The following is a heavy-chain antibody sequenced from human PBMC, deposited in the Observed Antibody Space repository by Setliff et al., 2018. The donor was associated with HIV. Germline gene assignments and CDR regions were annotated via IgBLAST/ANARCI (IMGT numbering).Heavy chain of an antibody. CDR1: GDSINTHY. CDR3: ARSTVGAGASFP. D-gene: IGHD1-26*01. CDR2: ISHSGNT. V-gene: IGHV4-59*11. Sequence: SETLSLTCTVSGDSINTHYWSWIRQPPGQGLEWIGCISHSGNTNFNPSLNSRVTISLDTSKNQFSLRLTSLTAADTAIYYCARSTVGAGASFPWGRGILVTVSS. J-gene: IGHJ5*02.